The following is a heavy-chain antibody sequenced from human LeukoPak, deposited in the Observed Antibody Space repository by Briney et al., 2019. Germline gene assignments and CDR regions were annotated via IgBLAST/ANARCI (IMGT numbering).Heavy chain of an antibody. V-gene: IGHV3-30-3*01. CDR2: ISYDGSNT. CDR1: GFTFSSYA. D-gene: IGHD1-26*01. Sequence: PGRSLRLSCAASGFTFSSYAMDWVRQAPGKGLEWVAVISYDGSNTYYADSVEGRFTISRDNSKNTLYLQMNSLRAEDTAVYYCARDYSGSFPPPFDYWGQGTLVTVSS. CDR3: ARDYSGSFPPPFDY. J-gene: IGHJ4*02.